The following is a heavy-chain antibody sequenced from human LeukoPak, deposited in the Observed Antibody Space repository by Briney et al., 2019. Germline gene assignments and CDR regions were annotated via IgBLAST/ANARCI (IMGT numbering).Heavy chain of an antibody. CDR1: GFAFWDYS. J-gene: IGHJ6*03. Sequence: PGGSLRLSCAASGFAFWDYSMNWVRQAPGKGLEWVSTIDSRSSDIHYADSVKGRFTISRDNSKNTLYLQMNSLRAEDTAVYYCAKGPSSCYGPSCYYYYYMDVWGKGTTVTVSS. CDR3: AKGPSSCYGPSCYYYYYMDV. D-gene: IGHD2-2*01. V-gene: IGHV3-21*04. CDR2: IDSRSSDI.